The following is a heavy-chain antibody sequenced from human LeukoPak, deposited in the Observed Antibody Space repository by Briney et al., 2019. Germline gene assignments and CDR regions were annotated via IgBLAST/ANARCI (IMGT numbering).Heavy chain of an antibody. Sequence: PSETLSLTCTVSGGSISSSSYYWSWIRQPAGKGLEWIGRIYTSGSTNYNPSLKSRVTMSVDTSKNQFSLKLSSVTAADTAVYYCARASYNYYYYMDVWGKGTTVTISS. CDR2: IYTSGST. V-gene: IGHV4-61*02. D-gene: IGHD2-2*02. CDR3: ARASYNYYYYMDV. J-gene: IGHJ6*03. CDR1: GGSISSSSYY.